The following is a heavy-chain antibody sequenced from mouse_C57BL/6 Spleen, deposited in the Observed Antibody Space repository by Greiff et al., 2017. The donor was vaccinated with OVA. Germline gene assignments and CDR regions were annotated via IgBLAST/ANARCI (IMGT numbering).Heavy chain of an antibody. V-gene: IGHV1-82*01. J-gene: IGHJ2*01. Sequence: QVQLQQSGPELVKPGASVKISCKASGYAFSSSWMNWVKQRPGKGLEWIGRIYPGDGDTNYNGKFKGKATLTADKSSSTAYMLHSSLTSEDSAVYFGARKATTAVGGFDYWGQGTTLTVSS. CDR1: GYAFSSSW. CDR2: IYPGDGDT. CDR3: ARKATTAVGGFDY. D-gene: IGHD1-1*01.